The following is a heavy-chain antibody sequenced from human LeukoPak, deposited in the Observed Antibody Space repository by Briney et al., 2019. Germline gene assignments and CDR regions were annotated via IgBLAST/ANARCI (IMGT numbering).Heavy chain of an antibody. J-gene: IGHJ3*02. CDR2: ISSGGSTI. CDR3: ARIAWPGAFDI. CDR1: GFTFSDYY. V-gene: IGHV3-11*04. D-gene: IGHD2-21*01. Sequence: PGGSLRLSCAASGFTFSDYYMGWIRQAPGKGLEWVSYISSGGSTINYADSVKGRFSISRDNAKSSLYLQMNSLRAEDTAIYYCARIAWPGAFDIWGQGTLVTVSS.